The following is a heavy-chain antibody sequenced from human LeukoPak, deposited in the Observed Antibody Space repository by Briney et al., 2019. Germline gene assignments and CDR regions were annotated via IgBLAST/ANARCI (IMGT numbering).Heavy chain of an antibody. CDR1: GYTFASYG. V-gene: IGHV1-18*01. Sequence: ASVKVSCKASGYTFASYGISWVRQAPGQGLEWMGWISAYNGNTNYAQKLQGRVTMTTDTSTSTAYMELRSLRSDDTAVYYCARVGCSSTSCPFDYWGQGTLVTVSS. CDR3: ARVGCSSTSCPFDY. D-gene: IGHD2-2*01. CDR2: ISAYNGNT. J-gene: IGHJ4*02.